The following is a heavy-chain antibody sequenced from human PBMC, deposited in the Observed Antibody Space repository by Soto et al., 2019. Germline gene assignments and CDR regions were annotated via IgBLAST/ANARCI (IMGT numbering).Heavy chain of an antibody. CDR3: APWGGTCNSSSCYGGY. Sequence: EVQLVESGGGLVQPGGSLRLSCAASGFSFSSYWMSWVRQAPGKGLEWVANIKQDGSAKYYVESVEGRFTISRDNAKNSLDHQMDSLRAEDTAVYYCAPWGGTCNSSSCYGGYWGQGTLVTVSS. CDR1: GFSFSSYW. J-gene: IGHJ4*02. D-gene: IGHD2-2*01. CDR2: IKQDGSAK. V-gene: IGHV3-7*01.